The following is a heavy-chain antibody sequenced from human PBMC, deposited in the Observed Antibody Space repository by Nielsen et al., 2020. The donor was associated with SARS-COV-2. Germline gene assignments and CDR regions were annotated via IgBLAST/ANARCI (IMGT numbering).Heavy chain of an antibody. CDR3: AKDGVVTAISSPQGY. CDR2: ISGSGGST. D-gene: IGHD2-21*02. V-gene: IGHV3-23*01. CDR1: GFTVSSKY. Sequence: GESLKISCAASGFTVSSKYMSWVRQAPGKGLEWVSAISGSGGSTYYADSVKGRFTISRDNSKNTLYLQMNSLRAEDTAVYYCAKDGVVTAISSPQGYWGQGTLVTVSS. J-gene: IGHJ4*02.